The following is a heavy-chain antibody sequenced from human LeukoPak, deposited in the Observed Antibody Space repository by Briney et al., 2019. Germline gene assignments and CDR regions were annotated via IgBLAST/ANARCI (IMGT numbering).Heavy chain of an antibody. CDR3: ARDKAYCSSTICYEYYFDY. CDR1: GGSISSYY. Sequence: PSETLSLTCTVSGGSISSYYWSWIRQPAGKGLEWIGRIYTSGSTNYNPSLKSRVTISVDKSKNQFSLKLSSVTAADTAVYYCARDKAYCSSTICYEYYFDYWGQGTLVAVSS. J-gene: IGHJ4*02. V-gene: IGHV4-4*07. D-gene: IGHD2-2*01. CDR2: IYTSGST.